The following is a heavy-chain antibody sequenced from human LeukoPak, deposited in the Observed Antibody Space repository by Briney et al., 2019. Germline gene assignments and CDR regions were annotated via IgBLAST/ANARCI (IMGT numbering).Heavy chain of an antibody. D-gene: IGHD3-10*01. V-gene: IGHV1-2*02. Sequence: ASVKVSCKASGYTFTGYYMHWVRQAPGQGLEWMGWINPNGGGTNYAQKFQGRVTMTRDTSISTAYMELSSLRSEDTAVYYCARGGSGSQPFDYWGQGTLVTVSS. CDR2: INPNGGGT. CDR1: GYTFTGYY. J-gene: IGHJ4*02. CDR3: ARGGSGSQPFDY.